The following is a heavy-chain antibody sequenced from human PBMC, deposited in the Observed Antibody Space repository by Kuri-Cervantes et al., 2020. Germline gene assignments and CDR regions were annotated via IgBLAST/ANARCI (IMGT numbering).Heavy chain of an antibody. V-gene: IGHV3-23*01. Sequence: GESLKISCRTDGFTFSSHAMSWVRQAPGKGLEWVSTITYGGGDFTHYADSVWGRFTSSRDNSKNTLYLQMNSLRGDATALYYCAKGWSAAGEFDSWGQGTLVTVSS. CDR2: ITYGGGDFT. J-gene: IGHJ4*02. CDR3: AKGWSAAGEFDS. CDR1: GFTFSSHA. D-gene: IGHD6-13*01.